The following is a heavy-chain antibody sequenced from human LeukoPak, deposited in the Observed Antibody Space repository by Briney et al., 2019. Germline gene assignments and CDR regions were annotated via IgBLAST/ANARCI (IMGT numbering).Heavy chain of an antibody. CDR2: IKSKTDGGTT. J-gene: IGHJ4*02. Sequence: PGGSLRLSRAASGFTFSNAWTSWVRQAPGKGVEWVGRIKSKTDGGTTDYAAPVKGRFTISRDDSKNTLYLQMNSLKTEDTAVYYCTGRVELGIDYWGQGTLGTVSS. V-gene: IGHV3-15*01. CDR3: TGRVELGIDY. D-gene: IGHD7-27*01. CDR1: GFTFSNAW.